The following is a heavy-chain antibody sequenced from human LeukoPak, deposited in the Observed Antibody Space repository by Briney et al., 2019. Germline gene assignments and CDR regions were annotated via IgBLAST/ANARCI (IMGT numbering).Heavy chain of an antibody. D-gene: IGHD3-10*01. CDR1: GGSFSGYY. J-gene: IGHJ3*02. CDR3: ARGNYYGSGTLGAFDI. CDR2: INHSGST. Sequence: PSETLSLICAVYGGSFSGYYWSWIRQPPGKGLEWTGEINHSGSTNYIPPLKSRVTISVDTSKNQFSLKLSSVTAADTAVYYCARGNYYGSGTLGAFDIWGQGTMVTVSS. V-gene: IGHV4-34*01.